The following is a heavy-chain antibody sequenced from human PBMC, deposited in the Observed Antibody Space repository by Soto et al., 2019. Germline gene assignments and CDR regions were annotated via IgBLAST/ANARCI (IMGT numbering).Heavy chain of an antibody. D-gene: IGHD5-18*01. CDR1: GYTFTSYD. Sequence: QVQLVQSGAEVKKPGASVKVSCKASGYTFTSYDINWVRQATGQGLEWMGWMNPNSGNTGYAQKFQGRVTMTWTTSISTAYMELNSLRSEDTAVYYCARAGVDTESLTYWGQGTLVTVSS. CDR3: ARAGVDTESLTY. V-gene: IGHV1-8*01. J-gene: IGHJ4*02. CDR2: MNPNSGNT.